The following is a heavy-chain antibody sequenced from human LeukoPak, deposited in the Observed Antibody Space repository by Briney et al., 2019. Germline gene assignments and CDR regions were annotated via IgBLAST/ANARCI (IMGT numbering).Heavy chain of an antibody. CDR1: GFTFDDYG. CDR3: ARDHYYDRGY. Sequence: GGSLRLSCAASGFTFDDYGMSWVRQAPGKGLEWVSVIYSGGSTYYADSVKGRFTISRDNSKNTLYLQMNSLRAEDTAVYYCARDHYYDRGYWGQGTLVTVSS. V-gene: IGHV3-53*01. J-gene: IGHJ4*02. D-gene: IGHD3-22*01. CDR2: IYSGGST.